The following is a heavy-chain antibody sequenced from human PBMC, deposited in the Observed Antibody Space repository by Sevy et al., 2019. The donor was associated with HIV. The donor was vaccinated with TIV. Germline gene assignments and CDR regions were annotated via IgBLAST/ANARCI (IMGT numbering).Heavy chain of an antibody. D-gene: IGHD3-22*01. V-gene: IGHV3-48*03. CDR1: GFSFSSYE. J-gene: IGHJ6*02. CDR3: ARDLPGDSRMDV. Sequence: GGSLRLSCAASGFSFSSYEMNWVRQAPGKGLEWFSYISSSGTTIYYADSVKGRFTVSRDNAKNSPYLQMNSLRGEDTSVYYCARDLPGDSRMDVWGQGTTVTVSS. CDR2: ISSSGTTI.